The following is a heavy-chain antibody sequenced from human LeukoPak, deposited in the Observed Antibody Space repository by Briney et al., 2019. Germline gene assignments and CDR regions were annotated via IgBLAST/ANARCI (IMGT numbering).Heavy chain of an antibody. CDR2: MNPNSGSI. CDR3: ARGDWNDAIDAFDI. D-gene: IGHD1-1*01. J-gene: IGHJ3*02. V-gene: IGHV1-8*01. CDR1: GYTFTSYD. Sequence: ASVKVSCKASGYTFTSYDINWVRQATGQGLEWLGWMNPNSGSIGYAQKFQGRVTMTRDTSISTAYMELSGLTSEDTAVYYCARGDWNDAIDAFDIWGQGTMVTVSS.